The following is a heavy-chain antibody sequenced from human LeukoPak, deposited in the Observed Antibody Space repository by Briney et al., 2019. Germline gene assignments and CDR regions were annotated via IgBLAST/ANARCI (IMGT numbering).Heavy chain of an antibody. CDR3: AKAEGKNPTGGRWLD. J-gene: IGHJ4*02. Sequence: GGSLRLSCAGSGFSFSTYAMTWVRQAPGMGLESVSAISGSGGYTYYADSVKGRFTISRDNSKNTLYLQMNSLRADDTAIYYCAKAEGKNPTGGRWLDWGQGTLVTVSP. D-gene: IGHD6-19*01. CDR2: ISGSGGYT. V-gene: IGHV3-23*01. CDR1: GFSFSTYA.